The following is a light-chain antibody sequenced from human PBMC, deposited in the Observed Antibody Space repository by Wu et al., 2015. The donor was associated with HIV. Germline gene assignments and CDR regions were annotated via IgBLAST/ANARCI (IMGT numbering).Light chain of an antibody. J-gene: IGKJ1*01. CDR2: KAS. CDR1: QSISSW. CDR3: QQYNSYSWT. V-gene: IGKV1-5*03. Sequence: DIQMTQSPSTLSASVGDTVTITCRASQSISSWLAWYQQKPGKAPKLLIYKASSLESGVPSRFSGSGSGTEFTLTISSLQPDDFATYYCQQYNSYSWTFGQRDQG.